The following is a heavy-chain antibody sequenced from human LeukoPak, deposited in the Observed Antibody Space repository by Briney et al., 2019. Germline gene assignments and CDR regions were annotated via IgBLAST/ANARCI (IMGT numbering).Heavy chain of an antibody. CDR2: TSYEGSVT. V-gene: IGHV3-30*04. CDR3: VRDRAPWGGALGGAKGMDV. CDR1: GFTFSNFA. D-gene: IGHD3-10*01. J-gene: IGHJ6*04. Sequence: GGSLRLSCAASGFTFSNFAFHWVRQPPGKGLEWAAVTSYEGSVTYYAESVKGRYTISRDNFKNTLNLQMDSLRVEDTAVYYCVRDRAPWGGALGGAKGMDVWGEGTTVTVSS.